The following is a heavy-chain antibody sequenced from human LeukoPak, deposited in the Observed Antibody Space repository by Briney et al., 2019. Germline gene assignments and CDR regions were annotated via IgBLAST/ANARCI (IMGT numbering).Heavy chain of an antibody. CDR2: ISRNGGST. D-gene: IGHD3-22*01. J-gene: IGHJ4*02. CDR3: ARGRRAYYDSSGYCYYFDY. Sequence: GGSLRLSCAASGFTFSSYAMHWVRPAPGKGLEYVSAISRNGGSTYYANSVKGRFTTSRDNSKNTLYLQMGSLRAEDMAVYYCARGRRAYYDSSGYCYYFDYWGQGTLVSVSS. V-gene: IGHV3-64*01. CDR1: GFTFSSYA.